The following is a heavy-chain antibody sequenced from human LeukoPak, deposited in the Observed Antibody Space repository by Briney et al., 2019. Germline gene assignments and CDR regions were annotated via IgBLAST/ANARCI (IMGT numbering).Heavy chain of an antibody. D-gene: IGHD3-22*01. CDR1: GGTFSSYA. J-gene: IGHJ4*02. Sequence: SVTVSCKASGGTFSSYATSWVRQAPGQGLEWMGGIVPMFGTANYAQKFLGRVTITADESTSTAYMELSSLRSEDTAVCYCARRYHDYYDSSGYLYYFDYWGQGTLVTVSS. CDR2: IVPMFGTA. V-gene: IGHV1-69*13. CDR3: ARRYHDYYDSSGYLYYFDY.